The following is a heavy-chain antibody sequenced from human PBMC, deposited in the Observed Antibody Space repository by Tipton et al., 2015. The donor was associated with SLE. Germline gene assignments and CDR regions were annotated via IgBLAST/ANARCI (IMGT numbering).Heavy chain of an antibody. CDR3: ARDPYGSGIP. J-gene: IGHJ5*02. CDR1: GGSISIYY. D-gene: IGHD3-10*01. Sequence: TLSLTCTVSGGSISIYYWSWIRQPPGKGLEWIGYIYYSGSTNYNPSLKSRVTISVDTSKNQFSLKLSSVTAADTAVYYCARDPYGSGIPWGQGTLVTVSS. CDR2: IYYSGST. V-gene: IGHV4-59*01.